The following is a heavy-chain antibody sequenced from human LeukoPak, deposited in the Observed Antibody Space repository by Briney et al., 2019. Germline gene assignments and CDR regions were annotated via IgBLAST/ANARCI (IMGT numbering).Heavy chain of an antibody. J-gene: IGHJ5*02. CDR1: GGSCDDYY. V-gene: IGHV4-34*01. CDR3: ARGRDRSKAGDL. CDR2: IHPDGIF. D-gene: IGHD5-24*01. Sequence: SETLSLTCDVYGGSCDDYYCSWIRQPPGKGLEWIGEIHPDGIFYYNSSLMSRVTISIDTSKSRFSLRLTSVTAADTAFYYCARGRDRSKAGDLWGPGSLVTVSS.